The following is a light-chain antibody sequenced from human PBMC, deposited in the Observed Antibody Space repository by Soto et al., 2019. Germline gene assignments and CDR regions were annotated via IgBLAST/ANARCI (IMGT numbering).Light chain of an antibody. Sequence: SVLTQSPSASGTPGQRVTISCSGSASTIGRNYVYWYQQLPGTAPKLLIYRNSQRPSGVPDRFSGSKSGTSASLAISGLRSEDEADYYCAAWDDNLSGLYVFGAGTKVPVL. J-gene: IGLJ1*01. CDR1: ASTIGRNY. V-gene: IGLV1-47*01. CDR3: AAWDDNLSGLYV. CDR2: RNS.